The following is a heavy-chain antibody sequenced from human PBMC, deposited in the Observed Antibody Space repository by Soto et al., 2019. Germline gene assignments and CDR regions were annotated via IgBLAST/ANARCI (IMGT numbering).Heavy chain of an antibody. J-gene: IGHJ4*02. CDR3: AKEEDYYDSSGYYAN. V-gene: IGHV3-23*01. Sequence: PXESLNVSWASSGITFSNYSITLVLQAPGKGLEWVSAISGSGGSTYYAESVKGRFTISRDNSKNTLYLQMNSLRAEDTAVYYCAKEEDYYDSSGYYANWGQGTRVTVSS. CDR2: ISGSGGST. CDR1: GITFSNYS. D-gene: IGHD3-22*01.